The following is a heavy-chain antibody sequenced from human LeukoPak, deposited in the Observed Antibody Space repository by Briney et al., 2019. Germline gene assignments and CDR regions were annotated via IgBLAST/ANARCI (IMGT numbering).Heavy chain of an antibody. CDR1: GFTSSSYA. CDR2: ISWNSGSI. CDR3: AKAIFTTVMYYFDY. V-gene: IGHV3-9*02. Sequence: AGGSLRLSCAASGFTSSSYAMSWVRQAPGKGLEWVSGISWNSGSIGYADSVKGRFTISRDNAKNSLYLQMNSLRAEDTALYYCAKAIFTTVMYYFDYWGQGTLVTVSS. D-gene: IGHD4-17*01. J-gene: IGHJ4*02.